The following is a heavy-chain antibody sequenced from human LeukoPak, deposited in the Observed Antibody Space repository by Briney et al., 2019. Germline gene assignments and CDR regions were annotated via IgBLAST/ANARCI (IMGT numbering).Heavy chain of an antibody. Sequence: ASVKVSCKASGYTFTSYDINWVRQATGQGLEWTGWMNPNSGNTGYAQKFQGRVTITGNTSISTAYMELSSLRSEDTAVYYCARRIVVVPAAQYDAFDIWGQGTMVTVSS. J-gene: IGHJ3*02. V-gene: IGHV1-8*03. D-gene: IGHD2-2*01. CDR3: ARRIVVVPAAQYDAFDI. CDR2: MNPNSGNT. CDR1: GYTFTSYD.